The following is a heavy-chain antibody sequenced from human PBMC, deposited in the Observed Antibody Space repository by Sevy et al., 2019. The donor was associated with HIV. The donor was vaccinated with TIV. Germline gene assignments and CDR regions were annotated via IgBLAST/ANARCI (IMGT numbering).Heavy chain of an antibody. J-gene: IGHJ6*02. CDR1: GFTFDDYT. V-gene: IGHV3-43*01. D-gene: IGHD1-7*01. CDR2: ISWDGGST. CDR3: AKAGNYQCTSYFYYGMDV. Sequence: GGSLRLSCAASGFTFDDYTMHWVRQAPGKGLEWVSLISWDGGSTYYADSVKGRFTISRDNSKNSLYLQMNSLRTEDTALYYCAKAGNYQCTSYFYYGMDVWGQGTTVTVSS.